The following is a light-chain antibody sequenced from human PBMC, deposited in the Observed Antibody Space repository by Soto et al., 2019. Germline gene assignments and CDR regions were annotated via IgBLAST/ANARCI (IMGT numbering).Light chain of an antibody. J-gene: IGKJ4*01. CDR3: QQVESYPST. CDR1: QSISSY. CDR2: AAS. Sequence: DIQMTQSPSSLSASVGDRVTITCRASQSISSYLNWFQQKPGKAPKLLIYAASSLQTGVPSRFSGSGSGTDVSLTISSLQPEEFATYYCQQVESYPSTFGGGTRWIS. V-gene: IGKV1-39*01.